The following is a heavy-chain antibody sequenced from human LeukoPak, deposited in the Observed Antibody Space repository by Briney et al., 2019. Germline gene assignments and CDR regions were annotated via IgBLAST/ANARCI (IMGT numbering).Heavy chain of an antibody. CDR3: ARVSSNYYYYMDV. J-gene: IGHJ6*03. CDR2: INQDGSEK. Sequence: GGSLILSCAASGFTFSIYWMSWGRQAPGKGLQGGANINQDGSEKYYVDSVKGRFTISRDNAKNSLYLQMNSLRAEDTAVYYCARVSSNYYYYMDVWGKGTTVTVSS. CDR1: GFTFSIYW. V-gene: IGHV3-7*01. D-gene: IGHD4-11*01.